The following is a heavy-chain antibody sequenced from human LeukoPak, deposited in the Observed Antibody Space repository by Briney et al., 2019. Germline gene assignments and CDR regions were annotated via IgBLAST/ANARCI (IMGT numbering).Heavy chain of an antibody. V-gene: IGHV3-11*05. D-gene: IGHD3-10*01. CDR1: GFTFSDYY. CDR3: AEDYYGSGSPIDY. CDR2: ISSSSSYT. Sequence: GGSLRLSCAASGFTFSDYYMSWIRQAPGKGLEWVSYISSSSSYTNYADSVKGRFTISRDNSKNTLYLQMNSLRAEDTAVFYCAEDYYGSGSPIDYWGQGTLVTVSS. J-gene: IGHJ4*02.